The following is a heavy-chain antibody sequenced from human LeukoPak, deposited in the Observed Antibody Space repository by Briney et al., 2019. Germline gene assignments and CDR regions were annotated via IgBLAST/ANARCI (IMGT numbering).Heavy chain of an antibody. V-gene: IGHV3-30*18. D-gene: IGHD5-24*01. J-gene: IGHJ6*02. Sequence: GGSLRLSCAASGFTFSSYGMHWVRQAPGKGLEWVAVISYDGSNKYYADSVKGRFTISRDNSKNTLYLQMNSLRAEDTAVYYCAKDDGRTIVNYNGMDAWGQGTTVTVSS. CDR3: AKDDGRTIVNYNGMDA. CDR1: GFTFSSYG. CDR2: ISYDGSNK.